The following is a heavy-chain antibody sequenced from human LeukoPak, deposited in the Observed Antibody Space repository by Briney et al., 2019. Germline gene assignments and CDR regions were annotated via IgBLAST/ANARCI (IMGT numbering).Heavy chain of an antibody. CDR2: IIPILDIA. CDR1: GGTFTSYA. J-gene: IGHJ4*02. Sequence: SVKVSCKASGGTFTSYAISWVRQAPGPGVEWVGRIIPILDIANYRQKFQGRITNTAHKSTSTAHMEESSLRSEDTAVYYCASGLGKPGVLDYWGQGTLVTVSS. CDR3: ASGLGKPGVLDY. D-gene: IGHD3-16*01. V-gene: IGHV1-69*04.